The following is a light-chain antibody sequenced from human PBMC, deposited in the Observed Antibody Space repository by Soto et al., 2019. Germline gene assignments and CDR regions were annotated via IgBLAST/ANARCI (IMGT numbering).Light chain of an antibody. CDR3: QQYGSWWT. V-gene: IGKV3-20*01. Sequence: EIVLIQSPGTLSLSPGERATLSCRASQSVSSSYLAWYQQKPGQAPRLLIYGASSRATGIPDRFSGSGSGTDFTLTISRLEPEDFAVYYCQQYGSWWTFGQGTKVDIK. CDR1: QSVSSSY. J-gene: IGKJ1*01. CDR2: GAS.